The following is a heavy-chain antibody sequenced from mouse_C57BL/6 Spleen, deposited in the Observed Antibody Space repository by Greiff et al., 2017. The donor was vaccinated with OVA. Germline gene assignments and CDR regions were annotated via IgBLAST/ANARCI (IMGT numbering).Heavy chain of an antibody. CDR3: ARHEGYEDAMDY. CDR1: GFSLTSYG. J-gene: IGHJ4*01. D-gene: IGHD2-10*02. V-gene: IGHV2-6-1*01. CDR2: IWSDGST. Sequence: VKLEESGPGLVAPSQSLSITCTVSGFSLTSYGVHWVRQPPGKGLEWLVVIWSDGSTTYNSALKSRLSISKDNSKSQVFLKMNSLQTDDTAMYYCARHEGYEDAMDYWGQGTSVTVSS.